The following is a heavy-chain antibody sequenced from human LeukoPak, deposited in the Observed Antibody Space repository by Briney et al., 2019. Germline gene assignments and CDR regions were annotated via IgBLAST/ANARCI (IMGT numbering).Heavy chain of an antibody. CDR3: ARARGGSNSDY. CDR1: GFTFSSCW. J-gene: IGHJ4*02. Sequence: GGSLRLSCAASGFTFSSCWMRWVRQAPGKGLDWVASINQDGSEKYYVDSVKGRFTISRDNAKNSLYLQMNSLRADDTAVYYCARARGGSNSDYWGQGTLVTVSS. D-gene: IGHD1-26*01. CDR2: INQDGSEK. V-gene: IGHV3-7*05.